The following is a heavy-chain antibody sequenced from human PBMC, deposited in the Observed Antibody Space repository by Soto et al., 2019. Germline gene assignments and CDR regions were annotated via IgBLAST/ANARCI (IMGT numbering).Heavy chain of an antibody. CDR2: ISTYNGKT. CDR1: GYTFTSYG. V-gene: IGHV1-18*04. D-gene: IGHD3-16*01. Sequence: QVQLVQSGPELKTPGASVKVSCKSSGYTFTSYGITWVRQAPGQGLEWLGWISTYNGKTIYAQKFQDRLTLITDTATTTTYMDLRSLTSDDTAVYYRARGGGRTPIPHRGWFDPWGQGTLVTVAS. J-gene: IGHJ5*02. CDR3: ARGGGRTPIPHRGWFDP.